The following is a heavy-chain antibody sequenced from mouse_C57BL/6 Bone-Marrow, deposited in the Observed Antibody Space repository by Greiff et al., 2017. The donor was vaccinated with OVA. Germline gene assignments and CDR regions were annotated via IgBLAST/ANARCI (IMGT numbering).Heavy chain of an antibody. Sequence: VQRVESGAELARPGASVKLSCKASGYTFTSYGISWVKQRTGQGLEWIGENYPRSGNTYYNEKFKGKATLTADKSSSTAYMELRSLTSEDSAVYFCARDDGSLDYWGQGTTLTVSS. CDR2: NYPRSGNT. CDR3: ARDDGSLDY. CDR1: GYTFTSYG. D-gene: IGHD2-3*01. J-gene: IGHJ2*01. V-gene: IGHV1-81*01.